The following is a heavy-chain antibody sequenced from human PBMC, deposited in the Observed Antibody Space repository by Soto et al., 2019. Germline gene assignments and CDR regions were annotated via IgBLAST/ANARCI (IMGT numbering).Heavy chain of an antibody. J-gene: IGHJ2*01. CDR3: ARATHIVVVTAIRTWYFDL. CDR2: IFSNYEK. CDR1: GFSLSNARMG. V-gene: IGHV2-26*01. Sequence: QVTLKESGPVLVKPTETLTLTCTVSGFSLSNARMGVSWIRQPPGKALEWLAHIFSNYEKSYSTSLKSRLTISKDTSKSQVVLTMTNMDPVDTATYYCARATHIVVVTAIRTWYFDLWGRGTLVPVSS. D-gene: IGHD2-21*02.